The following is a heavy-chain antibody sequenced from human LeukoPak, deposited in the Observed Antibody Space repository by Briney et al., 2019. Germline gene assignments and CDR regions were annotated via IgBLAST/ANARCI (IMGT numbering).Heavy chain of an antibody. J-gene: IGHJ4*02. V-gene: IGHV3-23*01. D-gene: IGHD3-3*01. CDR3: AKDLGSDFWSGYSYDY. Sequence: GGSLRLSCAASGFTFSSYAMSWVRQAPGKGLEWVSAISGSGGSTYYADSVKGRFTISRDNSKNTLYLQMNSLRAEDTAVYYCAKDLGSDFWSGYSYDYWGQGTLVTVSS. CDR1: GFTFSSYA. CDR2: ISGSGGST.